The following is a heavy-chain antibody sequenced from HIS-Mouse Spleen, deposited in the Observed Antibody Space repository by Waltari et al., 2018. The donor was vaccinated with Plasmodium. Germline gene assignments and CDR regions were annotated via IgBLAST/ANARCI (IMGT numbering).Heavy chain of an antibody. V-gene: IGHV4-4*07. D-gene: IGHD6-13*01. CDR2: INTRGST. J-gene: IGHJ6*02. CDR3: ARGPAAAGNWRHYGMDV. Sequence: QVQLQESGPGLVKPSETLSLTCTVSGGSISSYYWSWIRQPAGKGLGGIGRINTRGSTPNNPSLKIRVTMSGDTSKNQFSLKLSSVTAADTAVYYCARGPAAAGNWRHYGMDVWGQGTTVTVSS. CDR1: GGSISSYY.